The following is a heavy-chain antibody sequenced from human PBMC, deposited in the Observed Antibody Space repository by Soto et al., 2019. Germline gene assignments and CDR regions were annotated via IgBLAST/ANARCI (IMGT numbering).Heavy chain of an antibody. D-gene: IGHD3-22*01. CDR2: INAGNGNT. Sequence: ASVKVSCKASGYTFTSYAMHWVRQAPGQRLEWMGWINAGNGNTKYSQKFQGRVTITRDTSASTAYMELSSLRSEDTAVYYCARDSSGYYYVPPDYWGQGTLVTVSS. V-gene: IGHV1-3*01. CDR1: GYTFTSYA. CDR3: ARDSSGYYYVPPDY. J-gene: IGHJ4*02.